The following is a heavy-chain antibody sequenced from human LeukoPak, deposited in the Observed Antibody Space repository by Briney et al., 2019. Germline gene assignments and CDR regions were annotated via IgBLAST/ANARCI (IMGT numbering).Heavy chain of an antibody. J-gene: IGHJ4*02. Sequence: PGRSLRLSCAASGFTFNSYGMHWVRQAPGKGLEWVAVIWYDGSNKYYADSVKGRFTISRDNSKNTLYLQMNSLRAEDTAVYYCAREAGATPFDYWGQGTLVTVSS. CDR3: AREAGATPFDY. CDR2: IWYDGSNK. V-gene: IGHV3-33*01. D-gene: IGHD1-26*01. CDR1: GFTFNSYG.